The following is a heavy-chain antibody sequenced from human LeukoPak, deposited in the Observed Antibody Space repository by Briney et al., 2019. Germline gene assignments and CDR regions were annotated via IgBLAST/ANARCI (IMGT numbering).Heavy chain of an antibody. D-gene: IGHD6-6*01. CDR2: VYYTGST. V-gene: IGHV4-59*08. CDR3: ARHFAYSSSSYFDY. J-gene: IGHJ4*02. CDR1: GGSVSTYY. Sequence: SETLSLTCSVSGGSVSTYYWSWIRQPPGKGLEWIGYVYYTGSTNYNPSLKSRVTMFEDKSKNQFSLRLYSVTVADTAVYYCARHFAYSSSSYFDYWGQGSLVTVSS.